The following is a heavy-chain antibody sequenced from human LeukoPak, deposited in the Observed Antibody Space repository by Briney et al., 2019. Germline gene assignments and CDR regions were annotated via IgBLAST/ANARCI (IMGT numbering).Heavy chain of an antibody. D-gene: IGHD1-1*01. J-gene: IGHJ6*03. V-gene: IGHV4-39*07. Sequence: SETLSLTCTVSGGSISRNTYYWGWIRQPPGKGLEWIGSINYSGSTYYNPSLKSRVTISVDTSKNQFSLKLSSVTAADTAVYYCARVQTGVYYYYYMDVWGKGTTVTVSS. CDR2: INYSGST. CDR1: GGSISRNTYY. CDR3: ARVQTGVYYYYYMDV.